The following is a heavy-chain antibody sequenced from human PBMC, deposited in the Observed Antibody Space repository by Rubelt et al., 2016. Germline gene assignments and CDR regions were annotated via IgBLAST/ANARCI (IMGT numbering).Heavy chain of an antibody. J-gene: IGHJ5*02. D-gene: IGHD6-13*01. CDR2: INQSGST. CDR1: GGSFSGYY. V-gene: IGHV4-34*01. CDR3: AREGGGPIAAAGKTFDP. Sequence: QVQLQQRGAGLLKPSETLSLTCAVYGGSFSGYYWSWIRQPPEKGLEWIGEINQSGSTNYNPSLKRRVPISVDPSKNQFSRKLGFVTAADTAVYYCAREGGGPIAAAGKTFDPWGQGTLVTVSS.